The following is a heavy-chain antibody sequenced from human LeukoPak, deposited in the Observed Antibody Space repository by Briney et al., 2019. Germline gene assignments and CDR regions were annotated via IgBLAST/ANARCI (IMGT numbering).Heavy chain of an antibody. CDR1: GVSISSDF. Sequence: SSETLCLSCAVSGVSISSDFWSWVRQPPGKGLEWMGYIYYSGSTNYNPSPKSRGSIFVEPSKNQISLKLLSVTATDTAEYYCAGDTYYYESSGYTHFDYWGQGTLVTVSS. V-gene: IGHV4-4*08. D-gene: IGHD3-22*01. CDR3: AGDTYYYESSGYTHFDY. CDR2: IYYSGST. J-gene: IGHJ4*01.